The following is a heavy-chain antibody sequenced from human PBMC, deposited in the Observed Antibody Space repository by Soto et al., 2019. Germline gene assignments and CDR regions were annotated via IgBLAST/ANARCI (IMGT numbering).Heavy chain of an antibody. D-gene: IGHD4-17*01. CDR3: ARVPLGTVTPSFYY. Sequence: GGSLRLSCTTSGFTFSDYYMSWILQAPGKGLEWVSYITGSGTTIYYADSVKGRFTISRDNAKDSLYLQMNSLRAEDTAVYFCARVPLGTVTPSFYYWGQGTLVTV. CDR2: ITGSGTTI. CDR1: GFTFSDYY. J-gene: IGHJ4*02. V-gene: IGHV3-11*01.